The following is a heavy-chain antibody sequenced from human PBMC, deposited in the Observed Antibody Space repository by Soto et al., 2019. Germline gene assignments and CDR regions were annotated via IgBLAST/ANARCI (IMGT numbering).Heavy chain of an antibody. J-gene: IGHJ6*02. V-gene: IGHV3-73*01. D-gene: IGHD2-15*01. CDR3: TRHGPTREGVVVAATRYYYYGMDV. CDR2: IRSKDNSYAT. Sequence: EVQLVESGGGLVQPGGSLKLSCAASGFTFSGSAMHWVRQASGKGLEWVGRIRSKDNSYATAYAASVKGRFTISRDDSKNTAYLQMNSLKPEDTAVYYCTRHGPTREGVVVAATRYYYYGMDVWGQGTTVTVSS. CDR1: GFTFSGSA.